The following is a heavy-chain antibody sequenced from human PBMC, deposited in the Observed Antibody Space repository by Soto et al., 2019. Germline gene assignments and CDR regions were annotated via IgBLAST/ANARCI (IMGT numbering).Heavy chain of an antibody. CDR2: IYPGASDT. J-gene: IGHJ6*02. Sequence: XGSLKISCKSSWYSFTNYLIGWVRQMPRKGLEWMGIIYPGASDTRYSPSFQGQVTISADNSISTAYLEWSSLKASDTDMYYCECHSAAGTKSYYYYGMDVWGQGTTVTVSS. V-gene: IGHV5-51*01. D-gene: IGHD6-13*01. CDR1: WYSFTNYL. CDR3: ECHSAAGTKSYYYYGMDV.